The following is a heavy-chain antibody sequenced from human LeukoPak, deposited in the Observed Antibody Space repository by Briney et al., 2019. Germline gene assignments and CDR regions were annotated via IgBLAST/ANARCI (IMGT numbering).Heavy chain of an antibody. D-gene: IGHD2-15*01. CDR2: IYHSGST. J-gene: IGHJ5*02. CDR1: GGSISSSNW. CDR3: ARELYCSGGSCYHNWFDP. V-gene: IGHV4-4*02. Sequence: SEPLSLTCAVSGGSISSSNWWSWVRQPPGKGLEWIGEIYHSGSTNYNPSLKSRVTISVDKSKNQFSLKLSSVTAADTAVYYCARELYCSGGSCYHNWFDPWGQGTLVTVCS.